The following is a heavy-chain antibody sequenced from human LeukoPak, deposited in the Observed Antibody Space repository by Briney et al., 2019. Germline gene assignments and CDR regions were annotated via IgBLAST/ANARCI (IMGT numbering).Heavy chain of an antibody. D-gene: IGHD3-16*01. V-gene: IGHV3-23*01. J-gene: IGHJ4*02. CDR2: ISGSGGST. CDR3: ARERDYDYDY. CDR1: GFTFSSYA. Sequence: RGSLRPSCAASGFTFSSYAMSWVRQAPGKGLEWVSAISGSGGSTYYADSVKGRFTISRDNSKNTLYLQMNSLRAEDTAVYYCARERDYDYDYWGQGTLVTVSS.